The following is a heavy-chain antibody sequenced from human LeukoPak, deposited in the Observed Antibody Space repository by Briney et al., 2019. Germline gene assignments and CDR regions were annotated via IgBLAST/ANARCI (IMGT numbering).Heavy chain of an antibody. CDR3: AKDADHFWSGYYKPFDY. D-gene: IGHD3-3*02. J-gene: IGHJ4*02. V-gene: IGHV3-30*02. CDR2: IRYDGSNK. CDR1: GFTFSSYG. Sequence: PGGSLRLSCAASGFTFSSYGMHWVRQAPGKGLEWVALIRYDGSNKYYADSVKGRFTISRDNSKNTLYLQMNSLRAEDTAVYYCAKDADHFWSGYYKPFDYWGQGTLVTVSS.